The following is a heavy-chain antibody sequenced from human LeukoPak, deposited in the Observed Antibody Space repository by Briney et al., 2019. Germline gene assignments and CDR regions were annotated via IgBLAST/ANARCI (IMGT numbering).Heavy chain of an antibody. CDR2: IIPIFGTA. CDR3: SREGEGEDGTGHHNWYFDL. J-gene: IGHJ2*01. Sequence: SVKVSCKASGGTFSSYAISWVRQAPGQGLEWMGGIIPIFGTANYAQKFQGRVTMTTDTSTSTAYMELRSLRSDDTAMYYCSREGEGEDGTGHHNWYFDLWGRGTLVTVSS. V-gene: IGHV1-69*05. D-gene: IGHD2-8*02. CDR1: GGTFSSYA.